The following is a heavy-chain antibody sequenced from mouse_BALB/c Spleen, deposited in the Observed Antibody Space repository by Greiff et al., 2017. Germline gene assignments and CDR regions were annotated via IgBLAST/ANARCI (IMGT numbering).Heavy chain of an antibody. CDR3: TVVVGDAMDY. CDR1: GYTFTSYW. J-gene: IGHJ4*01. CDR2: IYPSDSYT. Sequence: QVQLQQPGAELVRPGASVKLSCKASGYTFTSYWLNWVKQRPGQGLEWIGNIYPSDSYTNYNQKFKDKATLTVDKSSSTAYMQLSSPTSEDSAVYYCTVVVGDAMDYWGQGTSVTVSS. V-gene: IGHV1-69*02. D-gene: IGHD1-1*01.